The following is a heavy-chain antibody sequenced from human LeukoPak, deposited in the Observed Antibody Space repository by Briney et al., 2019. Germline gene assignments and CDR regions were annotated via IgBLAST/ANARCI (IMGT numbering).Heavy chain of an antibody. D-gene: IGHD4-23*01. CDR1: GFTFSSYS. J-gene: IGHJ4*02. V-gene: IGHV3-21*01. CDR3: ARSRQTTVVTPALN. Sequence: KTGGSLRLSCAASGFTFSSYSMNWVRQAPGKGLEWVSSISSSSGYIYYADSVKGRFTISRDNAKNSLYLQMNSLRAEDTAVYYCARSRQTTVVTPALNWGQGTLVTVSS. CDR2: ISSSSGYI.